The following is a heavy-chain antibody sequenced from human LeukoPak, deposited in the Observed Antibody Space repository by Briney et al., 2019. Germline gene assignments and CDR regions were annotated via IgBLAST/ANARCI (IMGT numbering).Heavy chain of an antibody. CDR2: INSDGSST. J-gene: IGHJ4*02. Sequence: GGSLRLSCAASGFTFSSYAMHWVRQAPGKGLVWVSRINSDGSSTSYADSVKGRFTISRDNAKNTLYLQMNSLRAEDTAVYYCARDNGFELFDYWGQGTLVTVSS. V-gene: IGHV3-74*01. D-gene: IGHD2-8*01. CDR1: GFTFSSYA. CDR3: ARDNGFELFDY.